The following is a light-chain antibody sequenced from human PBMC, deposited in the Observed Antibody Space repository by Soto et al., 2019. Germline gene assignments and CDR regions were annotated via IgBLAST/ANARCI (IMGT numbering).Light chain of an antibody. V-gene: IGKV3-20*01. Sequence: EFVLTQSPGTLSLSPVERATLSCRARQTVRNNYLAWYQQKPGQAPRLLIYDASSRATGIPDRFSGGGSGTDFTLTISRLEPEDFAVYYCQQFSSYPLTFGGGTKVDIK. CDR1: QTVRNNY. CDR3: QQFSSYPLT. J-gene: IGKJ4*01. CDR2: DAS.